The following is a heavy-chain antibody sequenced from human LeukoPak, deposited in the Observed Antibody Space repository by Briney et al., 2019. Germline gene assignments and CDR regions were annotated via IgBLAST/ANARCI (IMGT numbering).Heavy chain of an antibody. V-gene: IGHV3-30*04. CDR1: GFTFSSYA. CDR3: AKGHSVSIDY. Sequence: PGGSLRLSCAASGFTFSSYAMHWVRQAPGKGLEWVAVISYDGSNKYYADSVKGRFTISRDNSKNTLYLQMNSLRAEDTAVYYCAKGHSVSIDYWGQGTLVTVSS. CDR2: ISYDGSNK. D-gene: IGHD1-14*01. J-gene: IGHJ4*02.